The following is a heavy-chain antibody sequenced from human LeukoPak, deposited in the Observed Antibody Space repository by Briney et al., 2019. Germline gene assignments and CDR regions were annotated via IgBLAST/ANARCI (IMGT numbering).Heavy chain of an antibody. D-gene: IGHD3-22*01. J-gene: IGHJ5*02. CDR3: ARALQYYYDSSGNNNWFDP. Sequence: SETLSLTCTVSGGSISSYYWSWIRQPPGKGLEWIGYIYYSGSTNYNPSLKSRVTISVDPSKNQFSLKLSSVTAADTAVYYCARALQYYYDSSGNNNWFDPWGQGTLVTVSS. CDR2: IYYSGST. V-gene: IGHV4-59*01. CDR1: GGSISSYY.